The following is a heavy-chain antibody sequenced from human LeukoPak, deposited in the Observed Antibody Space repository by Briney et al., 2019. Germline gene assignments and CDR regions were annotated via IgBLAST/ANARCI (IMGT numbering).Heavy chain of an antibody. CDR1: GYILTDHF. Sequence: ASVRVSCKASGYILTDHFFHWVRQAPGQGLEWMGGIRPTDGATKVAQKFQGRVTLTRDTSISTVYMEMSGLRFDDTAMYYCARGRYRYSYDYWGQGTLVTVSS. D-gene: IGHD1-26*01. CDR3: ARGRYRYSYDY. J-gene: IGHJ4*02. CDR2: IRPTDGAT. V-gene: IGHV1-2*02.